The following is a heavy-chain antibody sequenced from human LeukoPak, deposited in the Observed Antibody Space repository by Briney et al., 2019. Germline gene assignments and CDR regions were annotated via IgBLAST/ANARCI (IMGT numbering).Heavy chain of an antibody. J-gene: IGHJ4*02. CDR1: GYTFTSYG. CDR3: ARGGSGSQAFDY. V-gene: IGHV1-18*01. Sequence: ASVKVSCKASGYTFTSYGISWVRQAPGQGLECMGWISAYSGDTNSAQKLQGRVTMTTDTSTSAAYMELRSLRSDGTAVYYCARGGSGSQAFDYWGQGTLVTASS. CDR2: ISAYSGDT. D-gene: IGHD3-10*01.